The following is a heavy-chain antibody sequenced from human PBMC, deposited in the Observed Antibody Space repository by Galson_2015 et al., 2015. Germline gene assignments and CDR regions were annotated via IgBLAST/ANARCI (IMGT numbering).Heavy chain of an antibody. J-gene: IGHJ4*02. Sequence: SLRLSCAASGFTFSSYGMDWVRQAPGKGLEWVAVIWYGGSNKYYADSVKGRFTISRDNSKNTVHLQMNSLRAEDTAVYYCARLGSAWSFDYWGRGALLTVSS. CDR3: ARLGSAWSFDY. CDR2: IWYGGSNK. CDR1: GFTFSSYG. D-gene: IGHD6-19*01. V-gene: IGHV3-33*01.